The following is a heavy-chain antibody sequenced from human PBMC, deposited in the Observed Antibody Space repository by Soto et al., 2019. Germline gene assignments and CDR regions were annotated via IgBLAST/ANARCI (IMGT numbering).Heavy chain of an antibody. D-gene: IGHD6-13*01. Sequence: GASVKVSCKASGYTFTSYGISWVRQAPGQGLEWMGWISAYNGNTNYAQRLQGRVTMTTDTSTSTAYMELRSLRSDDTAVYYCARDWGSSWYTAVLRAQYYFDYWGQGTLVTVSS. V-gene: IGHV1-18*01. J-gene: IGHJ4*02. CDR3: ARDWGSSWYTAVLRAQYYFDY. CDR1: GYTFTSYG. CDR2: ISAYNGNT.